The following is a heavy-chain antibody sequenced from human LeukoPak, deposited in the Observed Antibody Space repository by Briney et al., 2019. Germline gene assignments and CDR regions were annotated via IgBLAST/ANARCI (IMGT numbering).Heavy chain of an antibody. CDR1: GFTFSSYG. CDR2: INSDGSST. V-gene: IGHV3-74*01. J-gene: IGHJ4*02. Sequence: GGSLRLSCAASGFTFSSYGMHWVRQAPGKGLVWVSRINSDGSSTSYADSVKGRFTISRDNAKNTLYLQMNSLRAEDTAVYYCARGGSGIAARPFDYWGQGTLVTVSS. D-gene: IGHD6-6*01. CDR3: ARGGSGIAARPFDY.